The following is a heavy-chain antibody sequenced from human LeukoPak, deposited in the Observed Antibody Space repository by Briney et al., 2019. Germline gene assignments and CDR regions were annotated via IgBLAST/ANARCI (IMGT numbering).Heavy chain of an antibody. Sequence: SETLSLTCTVSGGSISSYYWSWIRQPPGKGLEWIGYIYYSGSTYYNPSLKSRVTISVDTSKNQFSLKLSSVTAADTAVYYCAREGLEWEYAFDIWGQGTMVTVSS. CDR1: GGSISSYY. CDR2: IYYSGST. D-gene: IGHD1-26*01. V-gene: IGHV4-59*12. CDR3: AREGLEWEYAFDI. J-gene: IGHJ3*02.